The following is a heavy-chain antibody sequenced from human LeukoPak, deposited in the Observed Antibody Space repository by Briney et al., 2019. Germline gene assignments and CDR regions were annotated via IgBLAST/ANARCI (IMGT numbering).Heavy chain of an antibody. Sequence: SQTLSLTCAISGDSVSSKSAAWNWIRQSPSRGLEWLGRTYYRSKWYNDYALSVKSRMSINPDTSKNQFSLQLNSVSPEDTAVYYCARDKQWAFDCWGQGTLVTVSS. CDR2: TYYRSKWYN. CDR1: GDSVSSKSAA. J-gene: IGHJ4*02. D-gene: IGHD6-19*01. CDR3: ARDKQWAFDC. V-gene: IGHV6-1*01.